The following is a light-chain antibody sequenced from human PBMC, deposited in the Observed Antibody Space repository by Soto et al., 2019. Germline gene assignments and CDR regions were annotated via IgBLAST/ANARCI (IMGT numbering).Light chain of an antibody. CDR1: QSVSSN. CDR2: GAA. CDR3: QQYGSSPGP. Sequence: SKSAATLSLSQGERATLSYRASQSVSSNLAWYQHKPGQGPRLLIYGAASRATGIPDRFSGSGSGTDFTLTISRLEPEDFAVYYCQQYGSSPGPFGGGTNVDI. J-gene: IGKJ4*01. V-gene: IGKV3-20*01.